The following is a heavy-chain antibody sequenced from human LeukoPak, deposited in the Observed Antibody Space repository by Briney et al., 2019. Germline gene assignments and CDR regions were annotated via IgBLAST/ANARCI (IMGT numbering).Heavy chain of an antibody. CDR1: GFTFSSYS. CDR2: IKTDGSQI. J-gene: IGHJ4*02. CDR3: ARDLNWETY. V-gene: IGHV3-7*01. Sequence: GGSLRLSCAASGFTFSSYSMNWVRQAPGKGLEWVANIKTDGSQIYYVDSVKGRFTIPRDNAKNSLYLQMNSLRAEDTAVYYCARDLNWETYWGQGTLVSVSS. D-gene: IGHD7-27*01.